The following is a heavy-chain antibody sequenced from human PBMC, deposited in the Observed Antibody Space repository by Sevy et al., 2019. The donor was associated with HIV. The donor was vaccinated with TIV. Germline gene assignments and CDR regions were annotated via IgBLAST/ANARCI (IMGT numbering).Heavy chain of an antibody. J-gene: IGHJ4*02. D-gene: IGHD3-10*01. CDR2: IYYSGST. V-gene: IGHV4-31*03. CDR3: ARGTGYYGNFFDY. CDR1: GDSISSGGYY. Sequence: SETLSLTCTVSGDSISSGGYYWTWIRQHPGKGLEWIGHIYYSGSTYYNPSLKSRITISVDTSKNQFSLKLTSLTAADTAVYHCARGTGYYGNFFDYWGPGTLVTVSS.